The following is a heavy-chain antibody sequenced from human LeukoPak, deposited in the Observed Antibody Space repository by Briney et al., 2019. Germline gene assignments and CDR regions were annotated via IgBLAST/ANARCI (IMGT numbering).Heavy chain of an antibody. CDR1: GVSISRDGYY. J-gene: IGHJ5*02. Sequence: PSQTLSLTCTVSGVSISRDGYYWSWLPQHPGKDREWIEYIYYSGSTYYNPSLRSRVTISVDTSKNQFSLKLSSVTAADTAVYYCGRDLDDYGKTGFDPWGQGTLVTVS. CDR2: IYYSGST. CDR3: GRDLDDYGKTGFDP. V-gene: IGHV4-31*03. D-gene: IGHD4-17*01.